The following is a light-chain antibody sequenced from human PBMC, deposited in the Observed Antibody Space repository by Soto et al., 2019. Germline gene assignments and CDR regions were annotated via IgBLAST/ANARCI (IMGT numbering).Light chain of an antibody. J-gene: IGKJ1*01. CDR2: GAS. V-gene: IGKV3-20*01. Sequence: EIVMTQSPATLSVSPGGRATLSCRASQSVSSSYLAWYQQKPGQAPRLLIYGASSRATGIPDRFSGSGSGTDFTLTISRLEPEDFAVYYCQQYGSSPTWTFGQGTKVDI. CDR3: QQYGSSPTWT. CDR1: QSVSSSY.